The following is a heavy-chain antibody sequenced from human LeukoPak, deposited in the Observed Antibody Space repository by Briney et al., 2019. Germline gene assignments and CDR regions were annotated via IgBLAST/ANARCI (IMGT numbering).Heavy chain of an antibody. Sequence: SETLFLTCAVYGGSFSGYYWSWIRQPPGKGLEWIGSVYYSGTTYYNPSLKSRVTISVDTSKNQFSLKLSSVAAADTAVYYGSYYDSSGYGLGAFDIWGQGTMVTVSS. CDR1: GGSFSGYY. V-gene: IGHV4-34*01. D-gene: IGHD3-22*01. CDR3: SYYDSSGYGLGAFDI. J-gene: IGHJ3*02. CDR2: VYYSGTT.